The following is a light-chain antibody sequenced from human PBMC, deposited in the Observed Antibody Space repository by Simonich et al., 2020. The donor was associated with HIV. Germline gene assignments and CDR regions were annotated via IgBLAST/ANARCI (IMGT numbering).Light chain of an antibody. CDR2: GAS. J-gene: IGKJ4*01. CDR1: QSVNSN. CDR3: QQYNNWPPLT. V-gene: IGKV3-15*01. Sequence: EIVMTQSPATLSVSPGERATLSCRASQSVNSNLAWYQQKPGLPPRLLIYGASTRATGIPARFSGSGSGTEFTLTISSMQSEDFAVYYCQQYNNWPPLTFGGGTKVEIK.